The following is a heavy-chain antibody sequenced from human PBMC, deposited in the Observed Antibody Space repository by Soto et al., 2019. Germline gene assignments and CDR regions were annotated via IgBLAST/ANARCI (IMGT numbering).Heavy chain of an antibody. CDR1: GFTFSSYG. V-gene: IGHV3-33*01. CDR2: IWYDGSNK. D-gene: IGHD2-15*01. J-gene: IGHJ4*02. CDR3: ARDPSYCSGGSCYSGVDY. Sequence: GGSLRLSCAASGFTFSSYGMHWVRQAPGKGLEWVAVIWYDGSNKYYADSVKGRFTISRDNSKNTLYLQMNSLRAEDTAVYYCARDPSYCSGGSCYSGVDYWGQGTLVTVSS.